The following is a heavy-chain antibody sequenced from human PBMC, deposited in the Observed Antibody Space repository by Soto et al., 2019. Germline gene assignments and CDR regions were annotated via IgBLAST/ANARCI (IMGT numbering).Heavy chain of an antibody. V-gene: IGHV3-30*18. CDR3: AKLAVDTAMVTSGY. Sequence: PGGSLRLSCAASGFTFSSYGMHWVRQAPGKGLEWVAVISYDGSNKYYADSVKGRFTISRDNSKNTLYLQMNSLRAEDTAVYYCAKLAVDTAMVTSGYWGQGTLVTVSS. CDR2: ISYDGSNK. D-gene: IGHD5-18*01. CDR1: GFTFSSYG. J-gene: IGHJ4*02.